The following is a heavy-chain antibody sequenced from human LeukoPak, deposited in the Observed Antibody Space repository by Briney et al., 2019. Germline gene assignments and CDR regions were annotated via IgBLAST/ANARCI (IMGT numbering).Heavy chain of an antibody. CDR2: MNPNSGNT. D-gene: IGHD3-22*01. V-gene: IGHV1-8*01. CDR3: ARWSGGTMIVRDYYMDV. J-gene: IGHJ6*03. CDR1: GYTFTSYD. Sequence: GASVKVSCKASGYTFTSYDINWVRQATGQGLEWMGWMNPNSGNTGYAQKFQGRVTMTRNTSISTAYMELSSLRSEDTAVYYCARWSGGTMIVRDYYMDVWGKRTTVTVSS.